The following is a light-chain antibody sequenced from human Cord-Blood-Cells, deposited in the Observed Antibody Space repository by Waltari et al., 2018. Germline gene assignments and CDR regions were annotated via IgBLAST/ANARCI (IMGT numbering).Light chain of an antibody. V-gene: IGLV2-23*01. CDR1: SSDVGSYNL. CDR3: CSYAGISTWV. Sequence: QSALTQPASVSGSPGQSITIPCTGTSSDVGSYNLVSWYQQHPGKAPKLMIYEGSKRPSGVSKRCSGSKSGNTASLTISGLQAEDEADYYCCSYAGISTWVFGGGTKLTVL. CDR2: EGS. J-gene: IGLJ3*02.